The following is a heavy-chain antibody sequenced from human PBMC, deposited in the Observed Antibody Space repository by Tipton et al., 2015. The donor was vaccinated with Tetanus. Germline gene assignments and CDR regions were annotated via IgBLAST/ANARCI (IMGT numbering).Heavy chain of an antibody. V-gene: IGHV1-18*01. J-gene: IGHJ4*02. D-gene: IGHD1-14*01. CDR2: ISGYSGNT. Sequence: QVQLVQSGPEVKKPGASVKVSCTASGYSFTGYGINWVRQAPGQGLEWVGSISGYSGNTRYAQNLQGRVTMTTDSSTSTAYMELRSLRSDDTAVYYCARGGEPILWGQGTLVTVSS. CDR3: ARGGEPIL. CDR1: GYSFTGYG.